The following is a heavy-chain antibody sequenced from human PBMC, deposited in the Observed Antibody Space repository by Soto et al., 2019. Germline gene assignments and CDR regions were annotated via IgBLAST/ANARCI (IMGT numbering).Heavy chain of an antibody. Sequence: QVQLQESGPGLVKPSATLSLTCAVSGGSISNNTWWSWVRQPPGKGLEWIGEIYHSGSTNYNPSRTSRVSISVDKSKNQFSLRLSSVTAADMAVYYCARDTGAVAGTSLCGWGQGTLVTVSS. CDR2: IYHSGST. D-gene: IGHD6-19*01. CDR1: GGSISNNTW. J-gene: IGHJ4*02. CDR3: ARDTGAVAGTSLCG. V-gene: IGHV4-4*02.